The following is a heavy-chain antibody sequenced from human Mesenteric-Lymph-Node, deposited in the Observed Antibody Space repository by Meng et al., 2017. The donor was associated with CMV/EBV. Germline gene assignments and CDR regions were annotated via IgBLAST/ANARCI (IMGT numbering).Heavy chain of an antibody. Sequence: GGSLRLSCAASGFTFDDYGMSWVRQAPGKGLEWVSGINWNGGSTGYADSVKGRFTISRDNAKNSLYLQMNSLRAEDTAVYYCAKDLRSAPAADYYYYYGMDVWGQGTTVTVSS. D-gene: IGHD2-2*01. CDR2: INWNGGST. V-gene: IGHV3-20*04. CDR1: GFTFDDYG. CDR3: AKDLRSAPAADYYYYYGMDV. J-gene: IGHJ6*02.